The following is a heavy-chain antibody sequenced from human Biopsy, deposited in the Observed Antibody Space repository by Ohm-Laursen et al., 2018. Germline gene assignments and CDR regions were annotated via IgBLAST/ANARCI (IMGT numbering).Heavy chain of an antibody. CDR3: AKPADSYGSEFYFDY. V-gene: IGHV3-23*01. D-gene: IGHD4-17*01. J-gene: IGHJ4*02. Sequence: GSLRLSCAASGFTFSSYAMTWVRQPPGKGLEWVSVINTSGGSTHYAVSVKGRFTISRDNSKNTLYLRMNSLRAEDTAVHYCAKPADSYGSEFYFDYWGQGTLVTVSS. CDR2: INTSGGST. CDR1: GFTFSSYA.